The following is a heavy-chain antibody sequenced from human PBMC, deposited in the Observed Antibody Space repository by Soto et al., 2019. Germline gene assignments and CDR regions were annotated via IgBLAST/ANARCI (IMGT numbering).Heavy chain of an antibody. D-gene: IGHD2-2*02. CDR2: IYHSGST. Sequence: PSETLSLTCALSGGSISSSNWWSWVRQPPGKGLERIGEIYHSGSTNYNPSLKSRVTISVDKSKNQFSLKLSSVTAADTAVYYCARESGVGYCSSTSCYTFFDYWGQGTLVTVSS. CDR1: GGSISSSNW. CDR3: ARESGVGYCSSTSCYTFFDY. J-gene: IGHJ4*02. V-gene: IGHV4-4*02.